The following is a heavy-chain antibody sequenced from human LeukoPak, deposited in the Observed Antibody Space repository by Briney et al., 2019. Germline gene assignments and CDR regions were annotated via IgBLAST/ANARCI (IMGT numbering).Heavy chain of an antibody. CDR2: ISYDGSNK. J-gene: IGHJ4*02. CDR3: ARPLSGSYQGYYFDY. D-gene: IGHD1-26*01. CDR1: GFTFSSYA. Sequence: GGSLRLSCAASGFTFSSYAMHWVRQAPGKGLEWVAVISYDGSNKYYADSVKGRFTISRDNSKNTLYLQMNSLRAEDTAVYYCARPLSGSYQGYYFDYWGQGTLVTVSS. V-gene: IGHV3-30*04.